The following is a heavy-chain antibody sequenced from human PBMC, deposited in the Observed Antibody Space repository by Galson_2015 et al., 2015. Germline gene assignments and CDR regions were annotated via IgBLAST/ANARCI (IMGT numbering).Heavy chain of an antibody. V-gene: IGHV4-34*01. D-gene: IGHD6-6*01. Sequence: SETLSLTCAVYGGSFSGYYWSWIRQPPGKGLEWIGEINHSGSTNYNPSLKSRVTISVDTSKNQFSLKLSSVTAADTAVYYCARGRIAALLGGFDPWGQGTLVTVSS. CDR1: GGSFSGYY. J-gene: IGHJ5*02. CDR2: INHSGST. CDR3: ARGRIAALLGGFDP.